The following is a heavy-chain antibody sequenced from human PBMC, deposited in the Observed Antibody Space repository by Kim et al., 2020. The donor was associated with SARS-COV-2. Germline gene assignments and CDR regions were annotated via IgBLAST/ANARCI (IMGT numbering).Heavy chain of an antibody. V-gene: IGHV5-51*01. CDR2: P. J-gene: IGHJ4*02. CDR3: ARTFPDTAPFDS. Sequence: PRYRPSFQGQVTISADKSISTAYLQWSSLKASDTAMYFCARTFPDTAPFDSWGQGTLVTVSS.